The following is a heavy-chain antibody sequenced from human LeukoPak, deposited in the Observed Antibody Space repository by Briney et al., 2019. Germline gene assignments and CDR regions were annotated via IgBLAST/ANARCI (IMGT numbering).Heavy chain of an antibody. D-gene: IGHD3-3*01. Sequence: ASVKVSCKVSGYTLTELSMHWVRQAPGKGLEWMGGFDPEDGETIYAQKFQGRVTMTEDTSTDTAYMELSSLRSEDTAVYYCATSALWSGYYMYYYYMDVWGKGTTVTVSS. J-gene: IGHJ6*03. CDR1: GYTLTELS. V-gene: IGHV1-24*01. CDR3: ATSALWSGYYMYYYYMDV. CDR2: FDPEDGET.